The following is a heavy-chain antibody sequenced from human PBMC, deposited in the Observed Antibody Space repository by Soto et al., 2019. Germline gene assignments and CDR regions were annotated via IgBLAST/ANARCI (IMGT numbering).Heavy chain of an antibody. V-gene: IGHV3-33*01. CDR3: ARDPGVTNYYFDL. CDR2: IWHDGSIK. Sequence: QVQLVESGGGVVQPGESLRLSCTASGFTFRTYGFHWVRQAPGKGLXXVALIWHDGSIKDYADSVKGRFTVSRDDSKSTLYLQMNSLRAEDTAVYSCARDPGVTNYYFDLWGQGTLVTVSS. CDR1: GFTFRTYG. J-gene: IGHJ4*02. D-gene: IGHD5-18*01.